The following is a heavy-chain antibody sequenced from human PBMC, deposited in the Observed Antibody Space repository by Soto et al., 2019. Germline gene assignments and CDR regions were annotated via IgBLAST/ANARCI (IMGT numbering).Heavy chain of an antibody. Sequence: QVPLVQSGAEVKKPGASVKLSCKASGYTFTSYGISWVRQAPGQGLEWMGWISAYNGNTNDAQKHQGRVTITTDTSTSTAYMERRSLRSDDTAVYYCARYCSGGSCYGGGDYFDYWGQGTLVTVSS. D-gene: IGHD2-15*01. J-gene: IGHJ4*02. CDR1: GYTFTSYG. CDR2: ISAYNGNT. V-gene: IGHV1-18*01. CDR3: ARYCSGGSCYGGGDYFDY.